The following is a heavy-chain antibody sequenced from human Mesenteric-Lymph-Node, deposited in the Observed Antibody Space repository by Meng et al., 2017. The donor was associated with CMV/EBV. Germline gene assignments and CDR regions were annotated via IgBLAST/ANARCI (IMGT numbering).Heavy chain of an antibody. CDR3: VKAVSVSVRLEYFHH. J-gene: IGHJ1*01. V-gene: IGHV3-9*01. CDR1: GFTFNKYA. Sequence: SLKISCAASGFTFNKYAVSWVRQAPGKGLEWVSGISWNSGDKEYADSVKGRFTISRDNAENSLFLQMNSLRPEDTAFYFCVKAVSVSVRLEYFHHWGQGTLVTVSS. D-gene: IGHD3-10*01. CDR2: ISWNSGDK.